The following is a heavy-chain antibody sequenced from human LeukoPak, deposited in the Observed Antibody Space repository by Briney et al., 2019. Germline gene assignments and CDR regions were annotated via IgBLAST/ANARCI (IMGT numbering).Heavy chain of an antibody. CDR3: ARMDYDFWSGASYYMDV. CDR1: GGSFSGYY. D-gene: IGHD3-3*01. Sequence: ETLSLTCAVYGGSFSGYYWSWIRQPPGKGLEWVSSISSSGSYIYYADSVKGRFTISRDNAKNSLYLQMNSLRAEDTAVYYCARMDYDFWSGASYYMDVWGKGTTVTVSS. CDR2: ISSSGSYI. J-gene: IGHJ6*03. V-gene: IGHV3-21*01.